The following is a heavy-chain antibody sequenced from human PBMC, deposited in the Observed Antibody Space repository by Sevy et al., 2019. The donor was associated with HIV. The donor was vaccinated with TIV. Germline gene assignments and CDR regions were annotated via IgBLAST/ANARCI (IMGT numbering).Heavy chain of an antibody. V-gene: IGHV4-31*03. Sequence: SETLSLTCTVSGGSISSGGYYWSWIRQHPGKGVEWIGYIYYSGSTYYNPSLKSRVTISVDTSKNQFSLKLSSVTAADTAVYYCARVVGNDILTGYYMVVDYWGQGTLVTVSS. J-gene: IGHJ4*02. D-gene: IGHD3-9*01. CDR3: ARVVGNDILTGYYMVVDY. CDR1: GGSISSGGYY. CDR2: IYYSGST.